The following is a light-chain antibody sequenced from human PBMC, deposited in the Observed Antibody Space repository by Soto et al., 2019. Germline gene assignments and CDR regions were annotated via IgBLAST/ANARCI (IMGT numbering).Light chain of an antibody. CDR3: AAWDDSLNGPV. V-gene: IGLV1-44*01. J-gene: IGLJ3*02. CDR2: KNN. Sequence: SVLTQAPAASGTPGQTVTISCSGSSSNIGSHSVNWYQQLPGTAPKLIIYKNNQRPSGVPDRFSDSKSGTSASLAISGLQSGDEADYYCAAWDDSLNGPVFGGGTKVTVL. CDR1: SSNIGSHS.